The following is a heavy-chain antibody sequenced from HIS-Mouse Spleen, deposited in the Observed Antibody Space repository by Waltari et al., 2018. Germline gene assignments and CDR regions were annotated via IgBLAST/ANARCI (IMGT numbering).Heavy chain of an antibody. CDR1: GGSISSRRYY. D-gene: IGHD1-1*01. Sequence: QLQLPESGPGLVQPSETLSLTCTVPGGSISSRRYYLGWIRLPPGTGLEWIGSIYDSGSTYYNPSLKSRVTISVDTSKNQFSLKLSSVTAADTAVYYCARDPRENWNPDAFDIWGQGTMVTVSS. CDR3: ARDPRENWNPDAFDI. J-gene: IGHJ3*02. V-gene: IGHV4-39*07. CDR2: IYDSGST.